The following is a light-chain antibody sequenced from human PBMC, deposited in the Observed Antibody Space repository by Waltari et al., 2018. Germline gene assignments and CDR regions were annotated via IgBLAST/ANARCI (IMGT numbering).Light chain of an antibody. CDR1: NSNIGTKY. V-gene: IGLV1-47*01. CDR2: RNK. Sequence: QSVLTQPPSASGTPGPRVTIPCSGSNSNIGTKYVYCYQPPPGTAPKRPIYRNKQRPPGVPDRFSGSKSDTSASLAISGLRSEDEADYYCATWADGLSGPRLFGGGTKLTVL. CDR3: ATWADGLSGPRL. J-gene: IGLJ2*01.